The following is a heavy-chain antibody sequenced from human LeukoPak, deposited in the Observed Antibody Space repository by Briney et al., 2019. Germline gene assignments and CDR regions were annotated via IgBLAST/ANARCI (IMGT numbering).Heavy chain of an antibody. Sequence: GGSLRLSCAASGFTFSSYGMHWVHQAPGKGLEWVAFIRYDGSNKYYADSVKGRFTISRDNSKNTLYLQMNSLRAEDTAVYYCASSGGYSYEDDAFDIWGQGTMVTVSS. D-gene: IGHD5-18*01. CDR3: ASSGGYSYEDDAFDI. CDR1: GFTFSSYG. CDR2: IRYDGSNK. V-gene: IGHV3-30*02. J-gene: IGHJ3*02.